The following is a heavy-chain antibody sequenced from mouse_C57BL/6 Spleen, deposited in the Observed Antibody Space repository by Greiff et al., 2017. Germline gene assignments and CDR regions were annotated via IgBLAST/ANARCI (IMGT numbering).Heavy chain of an antibody. J-gene: IGHJ1*03. Sequence: EVQLQQSGPELVKPGASVKISCKASGYTFTDYYMNWVKQSHGKSLEWIGDINPNNGGTSYNQKFKGKATLTVDTSSSTAYMELRSLTSEDSAVYYRARPDYYGSVYWYFDVWGTGTTVTVAS. V-gene: IGHV1-26*01. CDR3: ARPDYYGSVYWYFDV. CDR1: GYTFTDYY. D-gene: IGHD1-1*01. CDR2: INPNNGGT.